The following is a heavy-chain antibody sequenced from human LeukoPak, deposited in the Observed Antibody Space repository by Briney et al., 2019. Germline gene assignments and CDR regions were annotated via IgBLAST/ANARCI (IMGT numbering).Heavy chain of an antibody. J-gene: IGHJ4*02. V-gene: IGHV4-59*01. CDR3: ATTRGDYYDSSGYYS. CDR2: IYYSGST. D-gene: IGHD3-22*01. Sequence: PSETLSLTCTVSGGSISSYYWSWTRQPPGKGLEWIGYIYYSGSTNYNPSLKSRVTISVDTSKNQFSLKLSSVTAADTAVYYCATTRGDYYDSSGYYSWGQGTLVTVSS. CDR1: GGSISSYY.